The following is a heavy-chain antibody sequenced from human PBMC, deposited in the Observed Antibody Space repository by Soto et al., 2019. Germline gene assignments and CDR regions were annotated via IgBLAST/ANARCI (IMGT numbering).Heavy chain of an antibody. CDR2: IYYSGSS. Sequence: PSETLSLTCTVSGVSIGSYCWSWVRQPPGKGLEWIGDIYYSGSSNYNAALKSPVTISVDTPNHQFSMKLSYVTAADTGVYSCASGNGAARHVSWGQGTLVTVSS. J-gene: IGHJ5*02. D-gene: IGHD6-6*01. V-gene: IGHV4-59*12. CDR3: ASGNGAARHVS. CDR1: GVSIGSYC.